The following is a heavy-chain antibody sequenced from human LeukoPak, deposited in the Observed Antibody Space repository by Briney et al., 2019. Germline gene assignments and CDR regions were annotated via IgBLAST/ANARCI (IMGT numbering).Heavy chain of an antibody. D-gene: IGHD3-22*01. Sequence: GGSLRLSCAASGFTFSSYAMSWVRQAPGKGPEWVSAISGSGGSTYYADSVKGRFTISRDNSKNTLYLQMNSLRAEDTAVYYCAKPPGDYYDSSGYYYFDYWGQGTLVTVSS. CDR2: ISGSGGST. J-gene: IGHJ4*02. CDR3: AKPPGDYYDSSGYYYFDY. V-gene: IGHV3-23*01. CDR1: GFTFSSYA.